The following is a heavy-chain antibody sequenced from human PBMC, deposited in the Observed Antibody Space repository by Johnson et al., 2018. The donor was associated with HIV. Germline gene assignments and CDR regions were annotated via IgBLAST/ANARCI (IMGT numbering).Heavy chain of an antibody. D-gene: IGHD1-1*01. CDR1: GFTFDDYA. CDR3: AKGGTENWNAAMDAFHI. CDR2: LSWNSDNR. V-gene: IGHV3-9*01. J-gene: IGHJ3*02. Sequence: EVQLVESGGGLVQPGRSLRLSCAVSGFTFDDYAMHWVRQGPGKGLEWVSGLSWNSDNRGYADSVKGRFPISRDNTKNSLYLQMNRLRGEDTALYYCAKGGTENWNAAMDAFHIWGQGTVVIVSS.